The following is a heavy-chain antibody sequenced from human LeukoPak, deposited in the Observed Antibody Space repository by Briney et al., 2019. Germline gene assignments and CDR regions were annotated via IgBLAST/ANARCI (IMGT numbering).Heavy chain of an antibody. CDR3: ARVQIEGLNWFDP. Sequence: GVSLRLSCAASGFTFSSYSMNWVRQAPGKGLEWVSSISSSSSYIYYADSVKGRFTISRDNAKNSLYLQMNSLRAEDTAVYYCARVQIEGLNWFDPWGQGTLVTVSS. D-gene: IGHD2-21*01. CDR2: ISSSSSYI. CDR1: GFTFSSYS. J-gene: IGHJ5*02. V-gene: IGHV3-21*01.